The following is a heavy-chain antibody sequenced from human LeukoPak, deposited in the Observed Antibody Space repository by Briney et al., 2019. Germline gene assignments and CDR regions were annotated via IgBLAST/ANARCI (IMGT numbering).Heavy chain of an antibody. J-gene: IGHJ3*02. Sequence: SETLSLTCTVSGGSISRGGYYWSWIRQHPGKGLEWIGYIYYSGSTYYNPSLKSRVTISVDTSKNQFSLKLSSVTAADTAVYYCARTRLMVRGPNGAFDIWGQGTMVTVSS. CDR3: ARTRLMVRGPNGAFDI. D-gene: IGHD3-10*01. V-gene: IGHV4-31*03. CDR1: GGSISRGGYY. CDR2: IYYSGST.